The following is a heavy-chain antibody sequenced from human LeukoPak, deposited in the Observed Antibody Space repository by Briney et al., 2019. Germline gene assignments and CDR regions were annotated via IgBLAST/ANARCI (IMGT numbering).Heavy chain of an antibody. J-gene: IGHJ3*02. CDR1: GGTFSSYV. Sequence: SVKVSCKASGGTFSSYVISWVRQAPGQGREWMGGIFPIFGTANYAQNFQGRVTITADKSTSTAYMELSSLRSDDTAVYYCARIRQWVSHDAFDIWGQGTMVTVSS. D-gene: IGHD6-19*01. V-gene: IGHV1-69*06. CDR3: ARIRQWVSHDAFDI. CDR2: IFPIFGTA.